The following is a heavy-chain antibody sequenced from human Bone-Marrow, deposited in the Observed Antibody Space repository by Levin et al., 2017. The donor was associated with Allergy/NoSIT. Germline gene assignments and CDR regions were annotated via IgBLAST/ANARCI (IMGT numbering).Heavy chain of an antibody. V-gene: IGHV3-48*01. CDR2: ISRSGNAI. D-gene: IGHD6-13*01. J-gene: IGHJ4*02. CDR1: GFTLSTYA. CDR3: ARDSGIAGADDY. Sequence: GGSLRLSCAASGFTLSTYAMTWVRQAPGKGLEWVSYISRSGNAIYGDSVKGRFSISRDNAKNSLYLQMSSLRAGDTAVYYCARDSGIAGADDYWGQGTLVTVSS.